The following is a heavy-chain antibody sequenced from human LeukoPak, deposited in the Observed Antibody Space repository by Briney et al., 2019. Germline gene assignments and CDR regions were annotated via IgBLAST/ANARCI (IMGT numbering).Heavy chain of an antibody. D-gene: IGHD2-2*01. V-gene: IGHV3-23*01. CDR2: ISGSGGST. Sequence: GGSLRLSCAASGFTFSSYAMSWVRQAPGKGLEWVSAISGSGGSTYYADSVKGRFTISRDNSKNTLYLQMNSLRAEDTAVYYCAKDQWKDIVVVPAALDYWDQGTLVTVSS. J-gene: IGHJ4*02. CDR3: AKDQWKDIVVVPAALDY. CDR1: GFTFSSYA.